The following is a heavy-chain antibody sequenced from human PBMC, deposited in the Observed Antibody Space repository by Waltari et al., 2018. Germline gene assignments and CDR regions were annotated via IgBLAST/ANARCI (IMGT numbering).Heavy chain of an antibody. CDR3: AKDRQGVWDY. D-gene: IGHD2-8*01. CDR2: IPGDGGST. V-gene: IGHV3-23*01. Sequence: VQVLESGGGLVQPGGSLSVSCSASGFPFSSYALPWVRQAPGKGLEWVSAIPGDGGSTYYADSVKGRFTISRDNSKNTVYLQMNSLRAEDTAIYYCAKDRQGVWDYWGQGTLVTVSS. J-gene: IGHJ4*02. CDR1: GFPFSSYA.